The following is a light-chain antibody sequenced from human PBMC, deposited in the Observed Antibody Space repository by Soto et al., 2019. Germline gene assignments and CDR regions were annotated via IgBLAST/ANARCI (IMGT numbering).Light chain of an antibody. V-gene: IGKV1-5*03. CDR3: QQANSFPIT. CDR1: QSIRYW. J-gene: IGKJ5*01. Sequence: DIQMTQSPARLSASVGDRATITCLASQSIRYWLAWFQQKAGKAPKLLIYEASRLESGVPSRISGSGSGTDFTLTISNLQPEDCAIYFCQQANSFPITFGQGTRLEIK. CDR2: EAS.